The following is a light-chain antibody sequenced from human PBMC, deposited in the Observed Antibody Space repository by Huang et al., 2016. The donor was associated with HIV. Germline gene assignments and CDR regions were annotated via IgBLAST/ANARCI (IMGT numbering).Light chain of an antibody. J-gene: IGKJ3*01. Sequence: DIVLTQSPATLSLSPGARATISCRSSDSISSLAWYQRKPGQTPRLLIYDASTRATGIPARFSGSWSGTDVTLTISSLEPEDVAVYYCHQRSNWPPFTFGPGTKVHIK. V-gene: IGKV3-11*01. CDR1: DSISS. CDR2: DAS. CDR3: HQRSNWPPFT.